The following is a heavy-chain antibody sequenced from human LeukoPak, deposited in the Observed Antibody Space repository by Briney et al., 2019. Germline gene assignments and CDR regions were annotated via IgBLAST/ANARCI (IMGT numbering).Heavy chain of an antibody. CDR2: IYHSGST. D-gene: IGHD6-13*01. J-gene: IGHJ4*02. Sequence: SETLSLTCAVSGYSISSGYYWGWIRQPPGRGLEWIGSIYHSGSTYYNPSLKSRVTISVDTSKNQFSLKLSSVTAADTAVYYCARLKSAQQLASRVFDYWGQGTLVTVSS. V-gene: IGHV4-38-2*01. CDR1: GYSISSGYY. CDR3: ARLKSAQQLASRVFDY.